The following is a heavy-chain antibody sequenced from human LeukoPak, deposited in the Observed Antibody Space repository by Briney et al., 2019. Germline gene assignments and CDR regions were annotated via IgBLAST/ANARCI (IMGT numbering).Heavy chain of an antibody. CDR1: EFTLRSYW. V-gene: IGHV3-7*01. Sequence: GGSLRLFCAASEFTLRSYWVEWVRQAPGKGLGRVANIKQDGSEKYYVDSVKGRFTISRDNARNSVYLQMNSLRAEDTAVYYCTRDAGGYNNLYYMDVWGKGATVIVSS. D-gene: IGHD1-14*01. CDR2: IKQDGSEK. J-gene: IGHJ6*03. CDR3: TRDAGGYNNLYYMDV.